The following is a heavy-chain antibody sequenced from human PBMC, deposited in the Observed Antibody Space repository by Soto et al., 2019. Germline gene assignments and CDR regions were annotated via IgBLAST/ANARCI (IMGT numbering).Heavy chain of an antibody. J-gene: IGHJ4*02. V-gene: IGHV4-31*03. D-gene: IGHD3-10*01. CDR2: IYYSGST. Sequence: QVQLQESGPGLVKPSQTLSLTCTVSGGSISSGGYYWSWIRQHPGKGLEWLGYIYYSGSTYYNPSLKSRGNTPVDTSKNQFSLKLSSVTAADTAVYYCARDSRLRYYYGSGSYQTPHTFDYWGQGTLVTVSS. CDR3: ARDSRLRYYYGSGSYQTPHTFDY. CDR1: GGSISSGGYY.